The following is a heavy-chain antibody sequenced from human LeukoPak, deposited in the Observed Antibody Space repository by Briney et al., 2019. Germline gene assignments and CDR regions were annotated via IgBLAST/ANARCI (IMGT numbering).Heavy chain of an antibody. Sequence: SQTLSLTCAISDDSVSSNSAAWNWIRQSPSRGLEWLGRTYYRSKWYNDYAVSVKSRITIDPDTSKNQFSLQLNSVTPEDTAVYYCARATTMVRGVSMDAWGQGTTVTVSS. V-gene: IGHV6-1*01. CDR2: TYYRSKWYN. CDR3: ARATTMVRGVSMDA. CDR1: DDSVSSNSAA. D-gene: IGHD3-10*01. J-gene: IGHJ6*02.